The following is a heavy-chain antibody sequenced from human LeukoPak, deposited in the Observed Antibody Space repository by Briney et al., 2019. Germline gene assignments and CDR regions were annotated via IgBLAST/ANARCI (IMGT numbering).Heavy chain of an antibody. CDR2: ISGSGGST. V-gene: IGHV3-23*01. CDR3: AKARNYYDSSGNDY. J-gene: IGHJ4*02. CDR1: GFTFSSYA. Sequence: TGGSLRLSCAASGFTFSSYATSWVRQAPGKGLEWVSAISGSGGSTYYADSVKGRFTISRDNSKNTLYLQMNSLRAEDTAVYYCAKARNYYDSSGNDYWGQGTLVTVSS. D-gene: IGHD3-22*01.